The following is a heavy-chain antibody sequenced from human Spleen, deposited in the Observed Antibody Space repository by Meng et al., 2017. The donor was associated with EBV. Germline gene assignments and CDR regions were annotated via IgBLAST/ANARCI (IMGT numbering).Heavy chain of an antibody. V-gene: IGHV3-30-3*01. J-gene: IGHJ4*02. CDR2: ISYHGSNI. CDR3: ARGTADKTYYFDY. Sequence: QVQLVESGGGVVQPGRPRRLSCVASGFTFSGYAMHWVRQAPGEGLEWVAVISYHGSNIYFADSVKGRFTISRDNSKNTLYLQMNSLRAEDMALYYCARGTADKTYYFDYWGQGTLVTVSS. D-gene: IGHD1-1*01. CDR1: GFTFSGYA.